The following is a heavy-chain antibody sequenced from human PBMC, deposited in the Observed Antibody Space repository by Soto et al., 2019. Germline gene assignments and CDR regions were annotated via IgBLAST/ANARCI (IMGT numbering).Heavy chain of an antibody. CDR3: ARTTAVPNTLRSRYFFDY. CDR1: GGSVSDKTYY. V-gene: IGHV4-61*01. Sequence: SETLSLTCSVSGGSVSDKTYYWSWIRQPPGKRLEWIGYVYYSGTTNYNPSLKSRVTISVDLSKNRFSLRLSSVATADTALYYCARTTAVPNTLRSRYFFDYWGQGTLVTVSS. D-gene: IGHD4-17*01. J-gene: IGHJ4*02. CDR2: VYYSGTT.